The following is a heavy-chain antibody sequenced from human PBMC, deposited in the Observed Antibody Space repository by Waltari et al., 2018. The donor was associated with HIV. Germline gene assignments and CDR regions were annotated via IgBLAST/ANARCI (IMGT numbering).Heavy chain of an antibody. CDR3: ARWIVDEHAFDS. CDR2: IYPGESDT. D-gene: IGHD3-22*01. J-gene: IGHJ3*02. V-gene: IGHV5-51*01. CDR1: GYSFTSYW. Sequence: EVQLVQSGAEVKKPGESLKISCKGSGYSFTSYWIGWVRQMPGKGLGWMGSIYPGESDTRYSPSFQGQVTILAEKSISTAYLQWSRLKASDTAMYYCARWIVDEHAFDSWGQGTMVTVSS.